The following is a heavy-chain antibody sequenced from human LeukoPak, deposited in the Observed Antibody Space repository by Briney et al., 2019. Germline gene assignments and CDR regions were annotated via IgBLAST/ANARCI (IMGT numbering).Heavy chain of an antibody. D-gene: IGHD1-26*01. V-gene: IGHV3-74*01. CDR2: INSDGKTT. CDR3: ARSAGSYQPLDS. Sequence: GGSLRLSCAASGFTFSGSWMYWVRQAPGRGLVWVSLINSDGKTTRFADSVKGRITVSRDNAKNTLYAEMNSLRVEDTAVYYCARSAGSYQPLDSWGPGTLVTVSS. J-gene: IGHJ4*02. CDR1: GFTFSGSW.